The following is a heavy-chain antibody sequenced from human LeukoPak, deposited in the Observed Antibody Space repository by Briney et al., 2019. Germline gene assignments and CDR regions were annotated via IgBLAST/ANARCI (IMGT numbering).Heavy chain of an antibody. CDR3: TRVGYIDEGIDY. CDR1: GFPFSSYW. CDR2: IKQDGSKK. D-gene: IGHD5-24*01. J-gene: IGHJ4*02. Sequence: GGSLRLSCVASGFPFSSYWMTWVRQAPRKGLEWVANIKQDGSKKSYVDSVKGRFTISRDNAKNSLYLQMNSLRAEDTAIYYCTRVGYIDEGIDYWGQGTLVTVSS. V-gene: IGHV3-7*04.